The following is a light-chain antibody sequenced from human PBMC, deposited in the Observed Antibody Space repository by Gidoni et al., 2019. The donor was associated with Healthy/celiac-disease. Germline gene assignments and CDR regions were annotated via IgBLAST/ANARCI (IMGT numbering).Light chain of an antibody. Sequence: EIVMTQSPATLSVSPGESATLSCRASQIVSSYLAWYQQKPGQAPRLLIYGASTRATGIPARFSGSWSGTEFTLTISSLQSEDFAVYYCQQYNNWPALTFGEGTKVEIK. CDR1: QIVSSY. CDR3: QQYNNWPALT. CDR2: GAS. V-gene: IGKV3-15*01. J-gene: IGKJ4*01.